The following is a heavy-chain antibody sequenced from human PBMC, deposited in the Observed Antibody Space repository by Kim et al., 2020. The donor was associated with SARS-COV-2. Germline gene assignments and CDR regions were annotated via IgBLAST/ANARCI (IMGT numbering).Heavy chain of an antibody. D-gene: IGHD6-13*01. CDR2: ISYDGSNK. Sequence: GGSLRLSCAASGFTFSSYAMHWVRQAPGKGLEWVAVISYDGSNKYYADSVKGRFTISRDNSKNTLYLQMNSLRAEDTAVYYCARDHIAAAGTEYYYGMDV. J-gene: IGHJ6*01. V-gene: IGHV3-30-3*01. CDR1: GFTFSSYA. CDR3: ARDHIAAAGTEYYYGMDV.